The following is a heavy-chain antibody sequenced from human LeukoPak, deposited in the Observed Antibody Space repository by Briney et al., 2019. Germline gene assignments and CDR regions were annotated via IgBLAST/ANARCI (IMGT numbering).Heavy chain of an antibody. CDR3: AKDSHPLSSSSWFFES. Sequence: GGSLRLSCAGSGFIFKNYVMTWVRQAPGKGLDCVSSLSATGDITYYADSVKGRFTVSRDNSNGTVFLQMNSLRAEDTAVYYCAKDSHPLSSSSWFFESWGQGTLVTVSS. V-gene: IGHV3-23*01. CDR2: LSATGDIT. D-gene: IGHD6-13*01. J-gene: IGHJ4*02. CDR1: GFIFKNYV.